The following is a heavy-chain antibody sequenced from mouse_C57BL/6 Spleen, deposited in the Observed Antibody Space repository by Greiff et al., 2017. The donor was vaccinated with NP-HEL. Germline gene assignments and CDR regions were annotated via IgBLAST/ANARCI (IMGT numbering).Heavy chain of an antibody. Sequence: DVQLVESGGDLVKPGGFLKLSCAASGFTFSSYGMSWVRQTPDKRLEWVATISSGGSYTYYPDSVKGRFTISRDNAKNTLYLQMSSLKSEDTAMYYCARHLRYDYDEEAWFAYWGQGTLVTVSA. D-gene: IGHD2-4*01. V-gene: IGHV5-6*01. CDR3: ARHLRYDYDEEAWFAY. CDR1: GFTFSSYG. CDR2: ISSGGSYT. J-gene: IGHJ3*01.